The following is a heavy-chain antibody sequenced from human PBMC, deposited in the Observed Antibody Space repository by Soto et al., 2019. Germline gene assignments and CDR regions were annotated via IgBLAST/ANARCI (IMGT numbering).Heavy chain of an antibody. J-gene: IGHJ6*02. CDR3: ARPDEGGYSSNHHYYYALDV. D-gene: IGHD3-22*01. Sequence: QVQLVQSGAEVKKPGSSVKVSCKASGGTFRSYSISWVRQAPGQGLEWMGGIIPIFDITNYAHKFQGRVTITADESTSKAYMELSSLGSDDTAVYYCARPDEGGYSSNHHYYYALDVWGQGTTVTV. CDR2: IIPIFDIT. CDR1: GGTFRSYS. V-gene: IGHV1-69*01.